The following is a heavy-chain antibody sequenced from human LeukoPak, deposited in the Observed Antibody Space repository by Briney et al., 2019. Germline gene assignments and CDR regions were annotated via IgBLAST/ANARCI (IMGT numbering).Heavy chain of an antibody. CDR2: ISDGGEGT. Sequence: GGSLRLSCAASGFDLWRYAMSWVRQAPGKGLEWVADISDGGEGTHYADSVQGRFRVSRDNSKKTLFLQLGSLRVQDTAIYHCVRVNSGGNSGYHFDYWGQGTLVIVSS. V-gene: IGHV3-23*01. CDR3: VRVNSGGNSGYHFDY. J-gene: IGHJ4*02. CDR1: GFDLWRYA. D-gene: IGHD4-23*01.